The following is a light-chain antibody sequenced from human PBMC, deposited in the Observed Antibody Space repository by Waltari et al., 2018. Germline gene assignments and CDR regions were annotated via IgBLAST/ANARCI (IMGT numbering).Light chain of an antibody. CDR3: SSYAGSNTFI. V-gene: IGLV2-11*01. CDR2: DVS. Sequence: QAALPQPPSVSGSPGQPVPTPSPDTSSDLVGSNFASWYQQHPGKAPKLMIYDVSKRPSGVSDRFSGSKSGNMASLTISGLQAEDETDYYCSSYAGSNTFIFGAGTRLTVL. J-gene: IGLJ1*01. CDR1: SSDLVGSNF.